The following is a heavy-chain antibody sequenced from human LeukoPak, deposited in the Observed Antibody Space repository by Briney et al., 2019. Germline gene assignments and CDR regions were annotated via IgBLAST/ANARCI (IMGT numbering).Heavy chain of an antibody. J-gene: IGHJ5*02. D-gene: IGHD1-1*01. CDR1: GGSISSHY. CDR3: ARGETPTTWFDP. Sequence: SETLSLTCTVSGGSISSHYWSWVRQPPGKGLEWIGYIYYSGSTNYNPSLKSRVTISVDTSKNQFSLRLSSVTAADTAVYYCARGETPTTWFDPWGQGTLVTVPS. CDR2: IYYSGST. V-gene: IGHV4-59*11.